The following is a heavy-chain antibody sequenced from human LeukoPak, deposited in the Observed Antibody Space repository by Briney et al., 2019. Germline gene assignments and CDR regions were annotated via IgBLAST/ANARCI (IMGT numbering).Heavy chain of an antibody. D-gene: IGHD3-10*01. CDR1: GGSISSGGYS. J-gene: IGHJ3*02. Sequence: SETLSLTCAVSGGSISSGGYSWSWIRQPPGKGLEWIGYIYHSGSTYYNPSLKSRVTISVDRSKNQFSLKLSSVTAADTAVYYCSRGSGSYYSGTNFDIWGQGTMVTVSS. CDR2: IYHSGST. CDR3: SRGSGSYYSGTNFDI. V-gene: IGHV4-30-2*01.